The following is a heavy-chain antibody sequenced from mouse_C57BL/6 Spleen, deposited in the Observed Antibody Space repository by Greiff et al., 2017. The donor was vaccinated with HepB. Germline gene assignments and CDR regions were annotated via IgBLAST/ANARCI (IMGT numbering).Heavy chain of an antibody. D-gene: IGHD4-1*02. CDR2: IYPRDGST. CDR1: GYTFTSYD. CDR3: ASNQLGRGYYFDY. Sequence: QVQLQQSGPELVKPGASVKLSCKASGYTFTSYDINWVKQRPGQGLEWIGWIYPRDGSTKYNEKFKGKATVTVDTSSSTAYMELHSLTSEDSAVSCCASNQLGRGYYFDYWGQGTTLTVSS. J-gene: IGHJ2*01. V-gene: IGHV1-85*01.